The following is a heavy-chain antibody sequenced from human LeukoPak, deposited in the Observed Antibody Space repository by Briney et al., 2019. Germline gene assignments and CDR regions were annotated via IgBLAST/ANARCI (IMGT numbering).Heavy chain of an antibody. Sequence: PGGSLRLSCAASGFTFSSYAMSWVRQAPGKGLEWVSAISGSGGSTYYADSVKGRFTISRDNSKNTLYLQVNSLRAEDTAVYYCAKDGSGSYYRDYFDYWGQGTLVTVSS. CDR1: GFTFSSYA. CDR3: AKDGSGSYYRDYFDY. CDR2: ISGSGGST. V-gene: IGHV3-23*01. D-gene: IGHD3-10*01. J-gene: IGHJ4*02.